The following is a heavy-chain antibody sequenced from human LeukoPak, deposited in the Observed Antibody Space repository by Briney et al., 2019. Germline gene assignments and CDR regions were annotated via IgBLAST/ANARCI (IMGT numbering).Heavy chain of an antibody. J-gene: IGHJ4*02. CDR2: ISWNSGNI. CDR3: AKIDMHDN. CDR1: GFTFSSYG. Sequence: GGSLRLSCAASGFTFSSYGMHWVRQAPGKGLEWVSGISWNSGNIGYADSVKGRFTISRDNAKNSLYLQMNSLRPEDTALYYCAKIDMHDNWGQGTLVTVSS. V-gene: IGHV3-9*01.